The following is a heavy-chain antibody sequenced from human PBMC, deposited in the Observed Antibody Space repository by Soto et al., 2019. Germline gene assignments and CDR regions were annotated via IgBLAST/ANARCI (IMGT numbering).Heavy chain of an antibody. V-gene: IGHV3-33*01. D-gene: IGHD3-10*01. CDR2: IWYDGSNK. J-gene: IGHJ4*02. Sequence: QVQLVESGGGVVQPGRSLRLSCAASGFTFSSYGMHWVRQAPGKGREWVAVIWYDGSNKYYADSVKGRFTISRDNSTNPLYRQMNSLRAEDTAVYYCARELVRGSFDYWGQGTLVTVSS. CDR3: ARELVRGSFDY. CDR1: GFTFSSYG.